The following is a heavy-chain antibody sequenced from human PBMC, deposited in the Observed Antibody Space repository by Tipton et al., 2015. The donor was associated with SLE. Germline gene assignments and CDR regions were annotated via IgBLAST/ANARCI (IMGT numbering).Heavy chain of an antibody. CDR2: ISSTSGII. D-gene: IGHD3-10*01. CDR1: GFTFATYT. CDR3: AKNDLWFRELFAFDI. Sequence: SLRLSCAASGFTFATYTMNWVRQAPGKGLEWVAYISSTSGIIYYADSVKGRSTISSDNAKNSLYLQMNNLRADDTAVYYCAKNDLWFRELFAFDIWGQGTMVTVSS. J-gene: IGHJ3*02. V-gene: IGHV3-48*01.